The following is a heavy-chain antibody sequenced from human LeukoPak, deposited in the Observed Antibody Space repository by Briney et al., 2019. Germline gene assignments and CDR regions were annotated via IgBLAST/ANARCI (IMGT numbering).Heavy chain of an antibody. CDR3: ARVGSSSWYSTPPFY. CDR2: INTNTGNP. Sequence: VASVKVSCKASGYTFTSYAMNWVRQAPGQGLEWMGWINTNTGNPTYAQGFTGRFVFSLDTSVSTAYLQISSLKAEDTAVYYCARVGSSSWYSTPPFYWGQGTLVTVSS. CDR1: GYTFTSYA. D-gene: IGHD6-13*01. J-gene: IGHJ4*02. V-gene: IGHV7-4-1*02.